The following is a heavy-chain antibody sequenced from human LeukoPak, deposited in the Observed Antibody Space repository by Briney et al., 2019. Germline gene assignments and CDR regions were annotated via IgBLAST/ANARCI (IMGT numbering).Heavy chain of an antibody. D-gene: IGHD3-22*01. J-gene: IGHJ4*02. CDR1: GYTFTSYG. V-gene: IGHV1-18*01. CDR2: ISAYNGNT. CDR3: ATGLFRDYYDSSGYYH. Sequence: GASVKVSCKASGYTFTSYGISWVRQAPGQGLEWMGWISAYNGNTNYAQKFQGRVTMAEDTSTDTAYMELSSLRSEDTAVYYCATGLFRDYYDSSGYYHWGQGTLVTVSS.